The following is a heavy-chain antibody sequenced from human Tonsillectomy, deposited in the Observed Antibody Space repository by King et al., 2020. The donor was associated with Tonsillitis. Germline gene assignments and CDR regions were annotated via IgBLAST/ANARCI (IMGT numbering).Heavy chain of an antibody. D-gene: IGHD5/OR15-5a*01. Sequence: VQLVESGGGLVQPGGSLRLSCAASGFTFSNYDMTWVRQAPGKGLEWVSAISGRGDTTYYADSVKGRVTISRDNSKNKLHLQMNSLRADVTAVYYCAKDRAYSVYDSDSGLDFWGQGTLVTVSS. J-gene: IGHJ4*02. CDR2: ISGRGDTT. CDR1: GFTFSNYD. CDR3: AKDRAYSVYDSDSGLDF. V-gene: IGHV3-23*04.